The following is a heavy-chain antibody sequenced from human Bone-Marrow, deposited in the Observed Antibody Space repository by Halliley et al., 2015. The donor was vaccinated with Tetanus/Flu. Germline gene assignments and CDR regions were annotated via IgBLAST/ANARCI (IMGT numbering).Heavy chain of an antibody. CDR2: IYSGRYT. CDR3: ARDQLGVEMAAWG. CDR1: GFTVSSNY. D-gene: IGHD6-19*01. J-gene: IGHJ4*02. Sequence: SLRLSCAASGFTVSSNYMSWVRQAPGKGLEWVSLIYSGRYTYYADSVKGRFTISRDNSKNTLYLQMNGLRPEDTAVYYCARDQLGVEMAAWGWGQGTLVTVSS. V-gene: IGHV3-53*01.